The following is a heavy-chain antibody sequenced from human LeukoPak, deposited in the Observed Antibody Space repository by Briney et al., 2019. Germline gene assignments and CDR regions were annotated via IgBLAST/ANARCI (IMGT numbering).Heavy chain of an antibody. CDR2: ISGSGGST. Sequence: GGTLRLSCAASGFTFSSYGMSWVRQAPGKGLEWVSAISGSGGSTYYADSVKGRFTISRDNSKNTLYLQMNSLRAEDTAVYYCAKAYYYGSGSRWYYYYMDVWGKGTTVTLSS. CDR1: GFTFSSYG. J-gene: IGHJ6*03. D-gene: IGHD3-10*01. CDR3: AKAYYYGSGSRWYYYYMDV. V-gene: IGHV3-23*01.